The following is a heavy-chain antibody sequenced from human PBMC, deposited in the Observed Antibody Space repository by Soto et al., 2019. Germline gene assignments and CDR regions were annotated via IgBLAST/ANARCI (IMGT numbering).Heavy chain of an antibody. V-gene: IGHV5-10-1*01. D-gene: IGHD4-17*01. J-gene: IGHJ6*02. Sequence: GESLKISCKGSGYSFTSYWISWVRQMPGKGLEWMGRIDPSDSYTNYSPSFQGHVTISADKSISTAYLQWSSLKASDTAMYYCARLYDYGDPGDYYYGMDVWGQGTTVTVSS. CDR1: GYSFTSYW. CDR3: ARLYDYGDPGDYYYGMDV. CDR2: IDPSDSYT.